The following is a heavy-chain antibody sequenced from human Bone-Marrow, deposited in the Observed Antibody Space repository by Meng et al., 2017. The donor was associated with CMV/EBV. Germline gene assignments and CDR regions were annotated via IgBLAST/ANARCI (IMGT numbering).Heavy chain of an antibody. J-gene: IGHJ4*02. CDR3: ARDAGGEFDY. V-gene: IGHV3-23*03. CDR2: IYSGGSNT. CDR1: GFTFSSYA. Sequence: GESLKISCAASGFTFSSYAMSWVRQAPGKGLEWVSVIYSGGSNTYYADSVKGRFTISRDNSKNTIYLQMNSLRAEDTAVYYCARDAGGEFDYWGQGTLVTVSS. D-gene: IGHD3-16*01.